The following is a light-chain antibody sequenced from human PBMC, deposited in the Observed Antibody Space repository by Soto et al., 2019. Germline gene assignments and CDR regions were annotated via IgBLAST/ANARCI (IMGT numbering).Light chain of an antibody. Sequence: EIVLTQSPGTLSLSPGDRATLSCRASQSVRSGYLAWYQQRPGQSPRLLIYRASSRATGCPDRFSGSGSGTDFTLTVSRLEPEDFAVDYCHQYGTSPFTFGQGNKLEIK. V-gene: IGKV3-20*01. CDR2: RAS. J-gene: IGKJ2*01. CDR3: HQYGTSPFT. CDR1: QSVRSGY.